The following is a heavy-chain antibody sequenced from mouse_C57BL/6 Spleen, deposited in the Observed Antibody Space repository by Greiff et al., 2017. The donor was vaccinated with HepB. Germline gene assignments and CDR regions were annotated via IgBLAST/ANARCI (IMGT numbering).Heavy chain of an antibody. D-gene: IGHD1-1*02. J-gene: IGHJ4*01. Sequence: EVQLQQSGPGLVKPSQSLSLTCSVTGYSITSGYYWNWIRQFPGNKLEWMGYISYDGSNNYNPSLKNRISITRDTSKNQFFLKLNTVTTEDTATYYCARGGDYGGPYAMDYWGQGTSVTVSS. CDR2: ISYDGSN. CDR3: ARGGDYGGPYAMDY. V-gene: IGHV3-6*01. CDR1: GYSITSGYY.